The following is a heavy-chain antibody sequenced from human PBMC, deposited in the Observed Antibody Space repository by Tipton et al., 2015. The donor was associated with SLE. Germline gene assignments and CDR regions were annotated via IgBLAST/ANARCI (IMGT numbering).Heavy chain of an antibody. V-gene: IGHV4-39*01. CDR1: GGSISSSSYY. CDR3: ARLGNSAARGAFDI. Sequence: TLSLTCTVSGGSISSSSYYWGWIRQPPGKGLEWIGSIYYSGSTYYNPSLKSRVTISVDTSKNQFSLKLSSVTAADTAVYYCARLGNSAARGAFDIWGQGTMVTVSS. J-gene: IGHJ3*02. CDR2: IYYSGST. D-gene: IGHD4-23*01.